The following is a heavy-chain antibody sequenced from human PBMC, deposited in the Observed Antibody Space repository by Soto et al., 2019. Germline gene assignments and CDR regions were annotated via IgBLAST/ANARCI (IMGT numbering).Heavy chain of an antibody. Sequence: SETLSLTCTVSGGSISSTGYYWAWVRQPPGKGLEWIGTLSYRGSPSYNLPLKYRVTISADTSKNQLSLRLHSVTAPDTASYFCATLFWGITGTTGRHVAWLDPWGPGTPVTVYS. CDR3: ATLFWGITGTTGRHVAWLDP. CDR2: LSYRGSP. J-gene: IGHJ5*02. V-gene: IGHV4-39*01. D-gene: IGHD3-16*01. CDR1: GGSISSTGYY.